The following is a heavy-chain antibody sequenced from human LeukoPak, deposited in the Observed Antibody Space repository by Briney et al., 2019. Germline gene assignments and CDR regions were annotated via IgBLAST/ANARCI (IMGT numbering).Heavy chain of an antibody. CDR3: ARWWELRDYFDY. J-gene: IGHJ4*02. Sequence: SETLSLTCTVSGGSISSYYWSWIRQPPGKGLEWIGYIYYSGSTNYNPSLKSRVTISVDTSKNQFSLKLSSVTAADTAVYYCARWWELRDYFDYWGQGTLVTVSS. V-gene: IGHV4-59*08. D-gene: IGHD1-26*01. CDR2: IYYSGST. CDR1: GGSISSYY.